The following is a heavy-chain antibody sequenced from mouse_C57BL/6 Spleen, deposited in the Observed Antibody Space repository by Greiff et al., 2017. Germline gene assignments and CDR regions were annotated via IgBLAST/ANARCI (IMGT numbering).Heavy chain of an antibody. Sequence: VQLQQSGPGLVKPSQSLSLTCSVTGYSITSGYYWNWIRQFPGNKLEWMGYISYDGSNNYNPSLKNRISITRDTSKNQFFLKLNSVTTEDTATYYCARRCDPNWYFDVWGTGTTVTVSS. CDR2: ISYDGSN. CDR3: ARRCDPNWYFDV. CDR1: GYSITSGYY. J-gene: IGHJ1*03. D-gene: IGHD2-13*01. V-gene: IGHV3-6*01.